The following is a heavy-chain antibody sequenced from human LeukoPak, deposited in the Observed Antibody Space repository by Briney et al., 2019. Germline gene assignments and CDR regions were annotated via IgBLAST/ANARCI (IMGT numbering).Heavy chain of an antibody. CDR3: ARWEPDSSGYKLDY. CDR1: GGSISSSSYY. Sequence: SETLSLTCTVSGGSISSSSYYWGWIRQPPGKGLEWIGSIYYSGSTYYNPSLKSRVTISVDTSKNQFSLKLSSVTAADTAVYYCARWEPDSSGYKLDYWGQGTLVTVSS. J-gene: IGHJ4*02. V-gene: IGHV4-39*01. CDR2: IYYSGST. D-gene: IGHD3-22*01.